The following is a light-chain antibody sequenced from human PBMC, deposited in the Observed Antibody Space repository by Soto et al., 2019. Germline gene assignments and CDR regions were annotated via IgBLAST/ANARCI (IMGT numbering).Light chain of an antibody. CDR3: QQYNKWPSGT. CDR1: QSVTTN. Sequence: EIVMTQSPATLSVSPGESATLSCRANQSVTTNLAWYQQQPGQAPRLLIYGASTRATGIPARFSGSGSGTEFTLTISSLQSEDFAIYYCQQYNKWPSGTFGQGTRLEIK. V-gene: IGKV3-15*01. CDR2: GAS. J-gene: IGKJ5*01.